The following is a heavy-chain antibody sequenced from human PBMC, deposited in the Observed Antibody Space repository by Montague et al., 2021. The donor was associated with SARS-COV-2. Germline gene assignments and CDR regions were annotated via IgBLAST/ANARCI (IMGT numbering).Heavy chain of an antibody. CDR2: VNQSGTT. V-gene: IGHV4-34*01. Sequence: SETLSLTCAISGGSFSNYYWSWIRQPPGKGLEWMGEVNQSGTTIYNPSVKSGVTISEDTSKNQFYLRLNSVTAADTAVYYCARGRRSVVVPGAGPAGRALDIWGQGTMVTVSS. J-gene: IGHJ3*02. CDR1: GGSFSNYY. CDR3: ARGRRSVVVPGAGPAGRALDI. D-gene: IGHD2-2*01.